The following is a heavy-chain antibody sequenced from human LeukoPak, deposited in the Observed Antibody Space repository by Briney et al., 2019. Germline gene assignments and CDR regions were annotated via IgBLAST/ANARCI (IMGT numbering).Heavy chain of an antibody. CDR1: GFTFSSYA. CDR2: ISYDGGNK. Sequence: GGSLRLSCAASGFTFSSYAMHWVRQAAGKGLEWVAVISYDGGNKYYADSVKGRFTISRDNSKNTLYLQMNSLRAEDTAVYYCARRERDYYDSSGYYSDYREWYFDLWGRGTLVTVSS. CDR3: ARRERDYYDSSGYYSDYREWYFDL. D-gene: IGHD3-22*01. J-gene: IGHJ2*01. V-gene: IGHV3-30-3*01.